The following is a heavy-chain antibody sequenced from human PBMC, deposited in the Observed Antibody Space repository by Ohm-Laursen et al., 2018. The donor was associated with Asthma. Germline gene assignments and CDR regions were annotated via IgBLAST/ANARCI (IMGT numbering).Heavy chain of an antibody. J-gene: IGHJ6*02. CDR1: GFSFSSYA. CDR3: AVRTTSAGFDV. V-gene: IGHV3-30*03. CDR2: ISYDGSNK. D-gene: IGHD1-1*01. Sequence: SLRLSCSASGFSFSSYAMHWVRQAPGKGLEWVAVISYDGSNKYYADSVKGRFTISRDNSKNTLYLQMNSLRAEDTAVYYCAVRTTSAGFDVWGQGTTVTVSS.